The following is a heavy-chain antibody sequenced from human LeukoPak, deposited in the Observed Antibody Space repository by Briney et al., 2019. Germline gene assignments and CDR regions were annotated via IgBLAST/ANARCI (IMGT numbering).Heavy chain of an antibody. D-gene: IGHD3/OR15-3a*01. CDR2: IHYGGKT. Sequence: PSETLSLTCTVSGGSISSSNYYWGWIRQPPGKGLEWIGSIHYGGKTYYNPSLKSRVAISVDTSKNQFSLKLSSVTAADTAVYYCARRKGLVKVAFDIWGQGTMVTVSS. J-gene: IGHJ3*02. CDR1: GGSISSSNYY. CDR3: ARRKGLVKVAFDI. V-gene: IGHV4-39*01.